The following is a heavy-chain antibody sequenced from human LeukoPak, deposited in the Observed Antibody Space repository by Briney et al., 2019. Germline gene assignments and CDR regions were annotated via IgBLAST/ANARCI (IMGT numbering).Heavy chain of an antibody. CDR2: ISGGAGST. Sequence: GGSLRLSCAASAITFSTYAMSWVRQAPGKGLECVSVISGGAGSTYYADSVKGRFTISRDNSKNTLYLQMNSLRAEDTAVYYCAREGGRRIAVAGPFEYWGQGTLVTVSS. CDR1: AITFSTYA. D-gene: IGHD6-19*01. CDR3: AREGGRRIAVAGPFEY. J-gene: IGHJ4*02. V-gene: IGHV3-23*01.